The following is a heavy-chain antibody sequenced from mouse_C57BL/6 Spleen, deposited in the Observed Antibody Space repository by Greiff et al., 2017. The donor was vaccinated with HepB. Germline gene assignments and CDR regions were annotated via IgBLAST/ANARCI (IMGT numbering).Heavy chain of an antibody. CDR2: IDPETGGT. CDR3: TRYTLGAMDY. CDR1: GYTFTDYE. D-gene: IGHD3-3*01. J-gene: IGHJ4*01. Sequence: VQLQQSGAELVRPGASVTLSCKASGYTFTDYEMHWVKQTPVHGLEWIGAIDPETGGTAYNQKFKGKAILTADKSSSTAYMELRSLTSEDSAVYYCTRYTLGAMDYWGQGTSVTVSS. V-gene: IGHV1-15*01.